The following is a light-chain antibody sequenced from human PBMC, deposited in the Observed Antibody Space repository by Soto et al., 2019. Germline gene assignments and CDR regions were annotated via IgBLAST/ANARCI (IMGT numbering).Light chain of an antibody. CDR2: VAS. CDR1: QSIINH. Sequence: DIQMTQSPSSLSASVGDRVTITCVASQSIINHLNWYQQKPGKAPNLLIYVASTLQSGVPSRFSGSGSGTDFPLTISSLQPEDFETYYCQQSYTMPRTFGQGTTVDIK. J-gene: IGKJ1*01. V-gene: IGKV1-39*01. CDR3: QQSYTMPRT.